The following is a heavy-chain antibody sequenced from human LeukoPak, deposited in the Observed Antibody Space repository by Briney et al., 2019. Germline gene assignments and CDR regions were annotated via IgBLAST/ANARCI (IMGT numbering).Heavy chain of an antibody. CDR2: IWYDGSNK. Sequence: GRSLRLSCAASGFTFSSYGMHWVRQAPGKGLEWVAVIWYDGSNKYYAHSVKGRFTISRDNSKNTLYLQMNSLRAEDTAVYYCARDEDGAAPWYYFDYWGQGTLVTVSS. V-gene: IGHV3-33*01. CDR3: ARDEDGAAPWYYFDY. D-gene: IGHD5-24*01. CDR1: GFTFSSYG. J-gene: IGHJ4*02.